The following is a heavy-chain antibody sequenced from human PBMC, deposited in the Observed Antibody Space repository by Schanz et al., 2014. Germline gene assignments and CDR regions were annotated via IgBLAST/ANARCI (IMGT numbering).Heavy chain of an antibody. CDR3: AKDLLYGAPMPLNHLDY. CDR2: ISGSGGST. CDR1: GFTFSTYA. Sequence: EVQLLDSGGGLVQPGGSLRLSCAASGFTFSTYAMSWVRQAPGKGLEWVSAISGSGGSTYYADSVKGRFTISRDNSKNTLYLQMNSLRAEDTAVYYCAKDLLYGAPMPLNHLDYWGQGTLVTVSS. J-gene: IGHJ4*02. V-gene: IGHV3-23*01. D-gene: IGHD2-2*01.